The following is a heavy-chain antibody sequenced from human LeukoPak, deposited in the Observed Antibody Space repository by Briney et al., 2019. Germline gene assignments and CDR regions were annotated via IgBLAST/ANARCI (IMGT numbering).Heavy chain of an antibody. D-gene: IGHD3-10*01. CDR2: IYYSGST. J-gene: IGHJ2*01. CDR3: ARSGKWGYFDL. CDR1: GGSISSSSYY. V-gene: IGHV4-39*07. Sequence: SETLSLTCTVSGGSISSSSYYWGWIRQPPGKGLEWIGSIYYSGSTYYNPSLKSRVTISVDTSKNQFSLKLSSVTAADTAVYYCARSGKWGYFDLWGRGTLVTVSS.